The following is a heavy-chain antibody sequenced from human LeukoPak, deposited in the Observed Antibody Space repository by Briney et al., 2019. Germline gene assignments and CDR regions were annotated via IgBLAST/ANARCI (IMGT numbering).Heavy chain of an antibody. D-gene: IGHD2-21*01. V-gene: IGHV3-23*01. J-gene: IGHJ4*02. Sequence: GGSLRLSCAASGFTFSSYAMSWVRQAPGKGLEWVSAISGSGGSTYYADSVKGRFTISRDNSKNTLYLQMNSLRAEDTAVYYRAKIAEAVSSNYYFDYWGQGTLVTVSS. CDR1: GFTFSSYA. CDR3: AKIAEAVSSNYYFDY. CDR2: ISGSGGST.